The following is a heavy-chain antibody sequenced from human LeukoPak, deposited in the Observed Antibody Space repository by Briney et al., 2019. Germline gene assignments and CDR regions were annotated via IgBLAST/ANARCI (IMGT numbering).Heavy chain of an antibody. CDR3: AKGKVYYYYDY. CDR2: LHSGGDT. D-gene: IGHD5/OR15-5a*01. CDR1: GFNVRRNY. V-gene: IGHV3-53*01. J-gene: IGHJ4*02. Sequence: GRSLRLSCAVSGFNVRRNYMTGVRQAPGKGLEWVSVLHSGGDTYYADSVRGRFTISRDNTESMLFLQMNGLRADDTAIYYSAKGKVYYYYDYWGQGTLVTVSS.